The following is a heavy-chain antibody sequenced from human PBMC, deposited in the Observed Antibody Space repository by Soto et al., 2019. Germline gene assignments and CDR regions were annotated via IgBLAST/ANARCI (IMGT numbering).Heavy chain of an antibody. V-gene: IGHV1-18*04. D-gene: IGHD4-17*01. J-gene: IGHJ4*02. Sequence: QVKVMQSGAEVKKPGDSVKVSCKTSGFIFSDYGINWVRQAPGQGLEWMGWISGYSGNANLAQKLQGRVTMTIDKATRTAYMELRSLKSDDTAIYYCAKRTSGTTWGESDYWGQGTLVTVSS. CDR3: AKRTSGTTWGESDY. CDR2: ISGYSGNA. CDR1: GFIFSDYG.